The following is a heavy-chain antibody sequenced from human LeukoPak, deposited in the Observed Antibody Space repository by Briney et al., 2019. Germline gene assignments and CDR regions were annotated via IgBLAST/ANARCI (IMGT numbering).Heavy chain of an antibody. CDR3: AAHHRGYSYGFPPGYYYYMDV. J-gene: IGHJ6*03. D-gene: IGHD5-18*01. CDR2: INTNTGNP. V-gene: IGHV7-4-1*02. CDR1: GYTFTSYA. Sequence: ASVKVSCKASGYTFTSYAMNWVRQAPGQGLEWMGWINTNTGNPTYAQGFTGRFVFSLDTSVSTAYLQISSLKAEDTAVYYCAAHHRGYSYGFPPGYYYYMDVWGKGTTVIVSS.